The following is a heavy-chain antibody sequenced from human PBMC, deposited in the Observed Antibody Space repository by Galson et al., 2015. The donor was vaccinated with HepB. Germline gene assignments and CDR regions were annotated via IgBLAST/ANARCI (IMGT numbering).Heavy chain of an antibody. V-gene: IGHV5-51*01. J-gene: IGHJ6*02. D-gene: IGHD6-6*01. CDR3: ARQWKYSTLHYAMDV. Sequence: SGAEVKKPGESLQFSCKGSGYSFSSYWIAWVRQMPGKGLECMGLIYPGDSDIRYSPSFQGQVTISADKSISTTYLQWRSLKASDTAIYYCARQWKYSTLHYAMDVWGQGTTVTVSS. CDR2: IYPGDSDI. CDR1: GYSFSSYW.